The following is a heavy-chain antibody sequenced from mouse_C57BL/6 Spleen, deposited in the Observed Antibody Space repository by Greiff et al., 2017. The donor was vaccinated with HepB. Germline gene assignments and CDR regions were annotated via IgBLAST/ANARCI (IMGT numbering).Heavy chain of an antibody. CDR3: ARCGWLLPFDY. V-gene: IGHV1-54*01. J-gene: IGHJ2*01. Sequence: VNLVESGAELVRPGTSVKVSCKASGYAFTNYLIEWVKQRPGQGLEWIGVINPGSGGTNYNEKFKGKATLTADKSSSTAYMQLSSLTSEDSAVYFCARCGWLLPFDYWGQGTTLTVSS. CDR1: GYAFTNYL. CDR2: INPGSGGT. D-gene: IGHD2-3*01.